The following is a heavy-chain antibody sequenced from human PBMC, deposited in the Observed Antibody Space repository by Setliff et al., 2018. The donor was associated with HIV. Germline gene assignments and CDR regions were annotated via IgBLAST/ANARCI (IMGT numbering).Heavy chain of an antibody. CDR1: GGSMSTYY. D-gene: IGHD3-10*01. CDR2: IYTSGST. Sequence: SETLSLTCTVSGGSMSTYYWSWIRQPPGKGLEWIGYIYTSGSTNYNPALRSRVTISVDTSKNHFSLRLSSVTAADTAVYYCARQITMVRGVYQPYYYDYMDIWGKGTTVTVSS. CDR3: ARQITMVRGVYQPYYYDYMDI. J-gene: IGHJ6*03. V-gene: IGHV4-59*08.